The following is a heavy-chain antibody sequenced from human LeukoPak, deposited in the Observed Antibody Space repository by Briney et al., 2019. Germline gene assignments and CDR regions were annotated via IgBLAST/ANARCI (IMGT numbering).Heavy chain of an antibody. CDR1: GGTFSSYA. J-gene: IGHJ6*02. D-gene: IGHD3-16*02. V-gene: IGHV1-69*13. CDR2: IITIFGTA. Sequence: SVKVSCKASGGTFSSYAISWVRQAPGQGLEWMGGIITIFGTANYAQKFQGRVTITADESTSTAYMELSSLRSEDTAVYYCARGGYDYVWGSYRYTYGMDVWGQGTTVTVSS. CDR3: ARGGYDYVWGSYRYTYGMDV.